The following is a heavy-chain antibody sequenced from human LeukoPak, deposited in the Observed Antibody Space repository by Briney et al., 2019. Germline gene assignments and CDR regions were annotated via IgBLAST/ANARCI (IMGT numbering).Heavy chain of an antibody. D-gene: IGHD3-16*01. V-gene: IGHV1-24*01. Sequence: ASVKVSCKVSGYTLTELSMHWVRQAPGKGLEWMGGFDPEDGETIYAQKFQGRVTMTEDTSTDTAYMELSSLRSEDTAVYYCARGLSYYDYVWGSYRPFDYWGQGTLVTVSS. CDR2: FDPEDGET. CDR1: GYTLTELS. CDR3: ARGLSYYDYVWGSYRPFDY. J-gene: IGHJ4*02.